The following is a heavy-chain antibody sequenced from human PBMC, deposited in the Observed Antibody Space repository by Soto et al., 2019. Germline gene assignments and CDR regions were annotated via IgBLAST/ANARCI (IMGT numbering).Heavy chain of an antibody. Sequence: SETLSLTCAVYGGSFSGYYWSWIRQPPGKGLEWIGEINHSGSTNYNPSLKSRVTISVDTSKNQFSLKLSSVTAADTAVYYCAREVGDGYNWHAAFDIWGQGTMVTVSS. CDR1: GGSFSGYY. D-gene: IGHD5-12*01. CDR3: AREVGDGYNWHAAFDI. J-gene: IGHJ3*02. CDR2: INHSGST. V-gene: IGHV4-34*01.